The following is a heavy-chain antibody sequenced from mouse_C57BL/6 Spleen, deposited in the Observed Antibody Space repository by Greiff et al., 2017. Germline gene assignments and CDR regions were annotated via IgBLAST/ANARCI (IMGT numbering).Heavy chain of an antibody. D-gene: IGHD1-1*01. Sequence: VKLQQPGTELVKPGASVKLSCKASGYTFTSYWMHWVKQRPGQGLEWIGNINPSNGGTNYNEKFKSKATLTVDKSSSTAYMQLSSLTSEDSAVYYCARSHYYGSIYFDYWGQGTTLTVSS. J-gene: IGHJ2*01. CDR2: INPSNGGT. CDR3: ARSHYYGSIYFDY. CDR1: GYTFTSYW. V-gene: IGHV1-53*01.